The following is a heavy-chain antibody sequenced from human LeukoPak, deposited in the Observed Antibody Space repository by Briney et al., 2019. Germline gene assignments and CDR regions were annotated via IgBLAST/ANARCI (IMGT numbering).Heavy chain of an antibody. CDR3: ARHDYGGSFDY. V-gene: IGHV4-39*01. CDR1: GGSISSSSYY. CDR2: IYYSGST. D-gene: IGHD4-23*01. Sequence: PSETLSLTCTVSGGSISSSSYYWGWIRQPPGKGPKWIGSIYYSGSTYYNPSLKSRVTISVDTSKNQFSLKLSSVTAADTAVYYCARHDYGGSFDYWGQGTLVTVSS. J-gene: IGHJ4*02.